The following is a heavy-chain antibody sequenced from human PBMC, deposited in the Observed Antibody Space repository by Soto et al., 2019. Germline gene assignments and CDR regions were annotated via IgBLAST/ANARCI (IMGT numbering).Heavy chain of an antibody. CDR1: GYTFTSYH. Sequence: QVQLVQSGAEVKKPGASVRVSCTASGYTFTSYHMHWVRQAPGQGLEWMGIINLSDGGATYAQDFQGRATMTRDTSTSTLYMELSSLRSEDTAIYYCARRALGSFDYWGHGTLVTVSS. CDR2: INLSDGGA. V-gene: IGHV1-46*01. J-gene: IGHJ4*01. CDR3: ARRALGSFDY.